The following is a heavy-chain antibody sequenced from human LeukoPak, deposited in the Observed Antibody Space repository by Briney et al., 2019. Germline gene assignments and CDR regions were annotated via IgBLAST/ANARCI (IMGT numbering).Heavy chain of an antibody. CDR1: GYTFTSYS. CDR2: ISAYNGNT. Sequence: ASVKVSCKASGYTFTSYSISWVRQAPGQGLEWMGWISAYNGNTNYAQKLQGRVTMTTDTSTSTAYMELRSLRSDDTAVYYCARAGITMVRGVHLFDYWGQGTLVTVSS. V-gene: IGHV1-18*01. J-gene: IGHJ4*02. D-gene: IGHD3-10*01. CDR3: ARAGITMVRGVHLFDY.